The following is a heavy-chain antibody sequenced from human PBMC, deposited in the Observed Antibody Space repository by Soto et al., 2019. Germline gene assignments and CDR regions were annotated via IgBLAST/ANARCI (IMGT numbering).Heavy chain of an antibody. Sequence: SETLSLTCTVSGGSINPFYWSWVRQPPGKGLEWIGYLYYSGNTNYNPSLKSRVTISVDASKNQVSLRLTSVTAADTAVYYCARVGGVAARTFDYWGQGTVVPSPQ. J-gene: IGHJ4*02. D-gene: IGHD2-15*01. CDR1: GGSINPFY. CDR2: LYYSGNT. CDR3: ARVGGVAARTFDY. V-gene: IGHV4-59*01.